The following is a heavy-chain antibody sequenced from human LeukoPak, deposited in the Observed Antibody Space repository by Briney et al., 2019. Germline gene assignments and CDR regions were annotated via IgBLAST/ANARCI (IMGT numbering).Heavy chain of an antibody. CDR1: GGTFSSYG. J-gene: IGHJ5*02. D-gene: IGHD2-21*01. V-gene: IGHV1-18*01. CDR2: ISAYNGNT. Sequence: ASVKVSCKASGGTFSSYGISWVRQAPGQGLEWMGWISAYNGNTNYAQKLQGRVTMTTDTSTSTAYMELRSLRSDDTAVYCCARAEVIRVNWFDPWGQGTLVTVSS. CDR3: ARAEVIRVNWFDP.